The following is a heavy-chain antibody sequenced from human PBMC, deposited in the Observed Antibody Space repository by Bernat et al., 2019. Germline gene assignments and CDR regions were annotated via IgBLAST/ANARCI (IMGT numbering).Heavy chain of an antibody. CDR2: ISGSDAAI. CDR1: GFTFSSYS. D-gene: IGHD3-10*01. J-gene: IGHJ4*02. V-gene: IGHV3-48*01. Sequence: EVQLVESGGGLVQPGGSLRLPCAPSGFTFSSYSMNWVRQAPGKVLEWVAFISGSDAAIHYADSVKGRFTISRDNGRNSLYLQVNSLRAEDTAVYYCVRRQLWFSDWGQGTLVTVSS. CDR3: VRRQLWFSD.